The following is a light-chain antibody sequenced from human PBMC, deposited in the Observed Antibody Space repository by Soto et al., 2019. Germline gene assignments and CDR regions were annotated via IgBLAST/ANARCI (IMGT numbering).Light chain of an antibody. Sequence: QSVLTQPPSASGTPGQRVTISCSGSSSNIGSNYVYWYQQVPGTAPKLLIYRNNQRPSGVPDRFSGSKSGTSASLAISGLRSEDEADYYCSSYITINTLIFGGGTKLTVL. CDR2: RNN. V-gene: IGLV1-47*01. CDR3: SSYITINTLI. J-gene: IGLJ2*01. CDR1: SSNIGSNY.